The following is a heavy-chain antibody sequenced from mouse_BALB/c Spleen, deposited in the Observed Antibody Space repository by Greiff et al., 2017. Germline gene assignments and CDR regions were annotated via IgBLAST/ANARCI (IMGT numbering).Heavy chain of an antibody. CDR2: INPSTGYT. CDR1: GYTFTSYW. J-gene: IGHJ3*01. Sequence: QVQLQQSGAELAKPGASVKMSCKASGYTFTSYWMHWVKQRPGQGLEWIGYINPSTGYTEYNQKFKDKATLTADKSSSTAYMQLSSLTSEDSAVYYCANYRYDVGSWFAYWGQGTLVTVSA. CDR3: ANYRYDVGSWFAY. D-gene: IGHD2-14*01. V-gene: IGHV1-7*01.